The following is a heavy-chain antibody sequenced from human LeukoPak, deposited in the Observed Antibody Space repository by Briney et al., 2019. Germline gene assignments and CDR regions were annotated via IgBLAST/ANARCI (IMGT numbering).Heavy chain of an antibody. J-gene: IGHJ4*02. D-gene: IGHD2-2*01. CDR3: ARGIHCSSTSCYRGYYFDY. Sequence: SETLSHTCAVYGGSSSGYYWSWIRQPPGKGLEWIGEINHGGSTNYNPSLKSRVTISVDTSKNQFSLKLSSVTAADTAVYYCARGIHCSSTSCYRGYYFDYWGQGTLVTVSS. V-gene: IGHV4-34*01. CDR1: GGSSSGYY. CDR2: INHGGST.